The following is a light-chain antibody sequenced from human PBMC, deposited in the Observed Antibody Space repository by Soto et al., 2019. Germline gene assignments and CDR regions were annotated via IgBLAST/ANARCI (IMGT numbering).Light chain of an antibody. V-gene: IGLV2-14*01. CDR1: SSDVGGYNY. CDR3: STYTTSSNLVV. CDR2: DVS. Sequence: QSALTQPASVSGSPGQSITISCTGTSSDVGGYNYFSWYQQHQGKAPKLIIYDVSNRPSGVSYRFSGSKSANTASLTISGLQAEDEADYYCSTYTTSSNLVVFGGGTKLTVL. J-gene: IGLJ2*01.